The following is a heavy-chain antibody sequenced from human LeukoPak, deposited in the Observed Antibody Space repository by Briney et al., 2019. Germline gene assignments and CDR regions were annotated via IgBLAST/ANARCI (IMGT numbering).Heavy chain of an antibody. Sequence: SETLSLTGTVSGGSISSSSYYWGWIRQPPGKGLEWIGSIYYSGSTYYNPSLKSRVTISVDTSKNQFSLKLSSVTAADTAVYYCARGRRIVVVLGTTRTHRDYYMDVWGKGTTVTVSS. CDR3: ARGRRIVVVLGTTRTHRDYYMDV. J-gene: IGHJ6*03. CDR1: GGSISSSSYY. D-gene: IGHD2-15*01. V-gene: IGHV4-39*07. CDR2: IYYSGST.